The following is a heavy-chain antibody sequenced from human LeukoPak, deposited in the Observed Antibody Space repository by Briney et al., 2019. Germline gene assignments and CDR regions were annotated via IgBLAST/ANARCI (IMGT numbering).Heavy chain of an antibody. CDR2: ISAYNGNT. Sequence: ASVKVSCRASGYTFTSYGISWVRQAPGQGLEWMGWISAYNGNTNYAQKLQGRVTMTTDTSTSTAYMELRSLRSDDTAVYYCARTHTYSSSWYGAFDIWGQGTMVTVSS. CDR1: GYTFTSYG. J-gene: IGHJ3*02. V-gene: IGHV1-18*01. CDR3: ARTHTYSSSWYGAFDI. D-gene: IGHD6-13*01.